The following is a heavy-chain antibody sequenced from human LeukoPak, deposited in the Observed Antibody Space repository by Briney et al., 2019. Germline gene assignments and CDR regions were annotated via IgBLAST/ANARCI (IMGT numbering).Heavy chain of an antibody. CDR2: ISGSGGST. V-gene: IGHV3-23*01. CDR3: AKDQGARLLWFGELTWFDP. J-gene: IGHJ5*02. Sequence: GGSLRLSCAASGFTFSSYAMSRVRQAPGKGLEWVSAISGSGGSTYYADSVKGRFTISRDNSKNTLYLQMNSLRAEDTAVYYCAKDQGARLLWFGELTWFDPWGQGTLVTVSS. CDR1: GFTFSSYA. D-gene: IGHD3-10*01.